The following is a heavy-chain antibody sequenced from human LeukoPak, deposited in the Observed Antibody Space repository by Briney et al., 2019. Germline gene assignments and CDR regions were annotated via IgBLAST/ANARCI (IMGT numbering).Heavy chain of an antibody. Sequence: GASVKVSCKASGYSLTSYDINWVRQAPGQGLDWMGWMNPNSGYTGYAQKFQGRVTFTRNPSINTAYMELSSLRSEDTAVYFCARGEYYGSGSWGYRGQGTLVTVSS. D-gene: IGHD3-10*01. CDR2: MNPNSGYT. CDR3: ARGEYYGSGSWGY. CDR1: GYSLTSYD. J-gene: IGHJ4*02. V-gene: IGHV1-8*03.